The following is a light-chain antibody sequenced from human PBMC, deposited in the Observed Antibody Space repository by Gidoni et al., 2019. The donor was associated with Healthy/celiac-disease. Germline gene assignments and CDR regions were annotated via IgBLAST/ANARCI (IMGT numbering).Light chain of an antibody. CDR1: QRVSSSY. Sequence: EIVLTQYPGTLSLSPGERSTLSCRASQRVSSSYLAWYQQNPGQAPRLLIYGASSRATGIPARFSGSGSGTDFTLTISRLEPEDFAVYYCQQYGSSPPSTFXHXTKLEI. V-gene: IGKV3-20*01. CDR3: QQYGSSPPST. CDR2: GAS. J-gene: IGKJ2*01.